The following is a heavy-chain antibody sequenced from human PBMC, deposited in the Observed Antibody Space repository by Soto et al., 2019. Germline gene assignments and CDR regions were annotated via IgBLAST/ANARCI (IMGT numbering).Heavy chain of an antibody. Sequence: GGSLRLSCAASGFTFSNAWMSWVRQAPGKGLEWVGRIKSKTDGGTTDYAAPVKGRFTISRDDSKNTLYLQMNSLKTEDTAVYYCRYFAWLPHYFDYWGQGTLVTVSS. J-gene: IGHJ4*02. D-gene: IGHD3-9*01. CDR2: IKSKTDGGTT. CDR3: RYFAWLPHYFDY. CDR1: GFTFSNAW. V-gene: IGHV3-15*01.